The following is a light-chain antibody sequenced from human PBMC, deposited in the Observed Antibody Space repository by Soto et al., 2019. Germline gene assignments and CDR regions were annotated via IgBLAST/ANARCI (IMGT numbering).Light chain of an antibody. CDR1: QSVSINH. CDR3: QQYDRSPYT. J-gene: IGKJ2*01. V-gene: IGKV3-20*01. CDR2: GAS. Sequence: EIVLTQSPGTLSLSPGERATLSCWASQSVSINHLAWYQQKPGQAPRLLIYGASSRATGIPGRFLGSGSGTDFTLTVTRVEPEDFAVYYCQQYDRSPYTFGQGTKLEIK.